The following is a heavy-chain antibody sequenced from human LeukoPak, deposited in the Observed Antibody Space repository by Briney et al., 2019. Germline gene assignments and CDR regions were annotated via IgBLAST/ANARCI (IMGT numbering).Heavy chain of an antibody. D-gene: IGHD4-17*01. V-gene: IGHV4-30-2*01. CDR1: GGSISSGGYS. J-gene: IGHJ4*02. CDR3: ARGFAGATVTTFDY. Sequence: PSETLSLTCAVSGGSISSGGYSWSWIRQPPGKGLEWIGYIYHSGSTYYNPSLKSRVTMSVDRSKNQFSLKLSSVTAADTAVYYCARGFAGATVTTFDYWGQGTLVTVSS. CDR2: IYHSGST.